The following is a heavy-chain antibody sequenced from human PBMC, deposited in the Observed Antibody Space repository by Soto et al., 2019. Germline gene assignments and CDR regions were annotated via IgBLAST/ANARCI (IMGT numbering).Heavy chain of an antibody. CDR3: TRGGYGNYFENWFDP. CDR1: GGSVSSGSYY. J-gene: IGHJ5*02. V-gene: IGHV4-61*01. Sequence: SETLSLTCTVSGGSVSSGSYYWSWIRQPPGKGLEWIGYMYYSGSTNYNPSLKSRVTISLDTSKNQFSLKLSSVTAADTAVYYCTRGGYGNYFENWFDPWGQGTLVTVSS. D-gene: IGHD4-17*01. CDR2: MYYSGST.